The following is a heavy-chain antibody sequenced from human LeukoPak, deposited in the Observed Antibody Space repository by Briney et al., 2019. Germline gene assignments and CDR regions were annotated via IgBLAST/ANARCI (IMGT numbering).Heavy chain of an antibody. J-gene: IGHJ4*02. CDR1: GDSIISNY. Sequence: SETLSLTCTVSGDSIISNYWSWIRQPAGQGLEWIGRIYYSGSTNYNPSLKSQLSISVDTSRNQFSLRLTSVTAADTAAYYCAKDLTGLLDSGSDYWGQGTLVTVSS. CDR2: IYYSGST. CDR3: AKDLTGLLDSGSDY. V-gene: IGHV4-4*07. D-gene: IGHD5-18*01.